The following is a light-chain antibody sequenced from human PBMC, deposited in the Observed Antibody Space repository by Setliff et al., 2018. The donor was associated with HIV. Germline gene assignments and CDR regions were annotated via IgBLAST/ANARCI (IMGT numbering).Light chain of an antibody. CDR2: DVT. CDR1: TSNVGGYNY. V-gene: IGLV2-11*01. CDR3: SSYVDGHVI. Sequence: QSVLTQPRSVSGSPGQSVTISCTGTTSNVGGYNYVSWYQQYPGKAPKLMIYDVTKRPSGVPDRFSGSKSGNTASLTISGLQTEDEAEYSSSSYVDGHVIFGGGTKVTVL. J-gene: IGLJ2*01.